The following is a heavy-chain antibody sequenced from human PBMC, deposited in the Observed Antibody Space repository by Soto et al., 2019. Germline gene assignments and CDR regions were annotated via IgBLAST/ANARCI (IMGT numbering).Heavy chain of an antibody. Sequence: GESLKISCKGSGYSFTSYWIGWVRQMPGKGLEWMGIIYPGDSDTRYSPSFQGQVTISADKSISTAYLQWSSLKASDTAMYYCARQPPPYYDSSDIDLLVWFDPWGQGTLVTVSS. CDR3: ARQPPPYYDSSDIDLLVWFDP. CDR1: GYSFTSYW. D-gene: IGHD3-22*01. CDR2: IYPGDSDT. V-gene: IGHV5-51*01. J-gene: IGHJ5*02.